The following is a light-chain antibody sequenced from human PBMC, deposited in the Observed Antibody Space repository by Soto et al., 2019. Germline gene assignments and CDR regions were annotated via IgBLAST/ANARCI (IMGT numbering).Light chain of an antibody. CDR3: QQYGSSPGT. CDR2: GAS. J-gene: IGKJ1*01. Sequence: ENVLTQSPGTLSLSPGERATLSSRASQSVSSNFLAWYQQKPGQAPRLLIYGASSRATGIPDRFSGSGSGTDFTLTISRLEPEDFAVYYCQQYGSSPGTFGQGTKVDI. V-gene: IGKV3-20*01. CDR1: QSVSSNF.